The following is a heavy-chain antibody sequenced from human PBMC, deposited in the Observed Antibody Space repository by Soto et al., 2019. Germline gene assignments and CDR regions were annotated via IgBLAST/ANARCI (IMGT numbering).Heavy chain of an antibody. J-gene: IGHJ4*02. D-gene: IGHD2-15*01. CDR1: GYTFTSFG. CDR3: AKDIRGPNIVYFDY. V-gene: IGHV1-18*01. CDR2: ITTDKGKT. Sequence: GASVKVSCKTSGYTFTSFGISWVRQAPGQGLEWMGWITTDKGKTNYAQKFQGRVTMTTDTSTSTAYMELRSLRADDTAVYYCAKDIRGPNIVYFDYWGQGTLVTVSS.